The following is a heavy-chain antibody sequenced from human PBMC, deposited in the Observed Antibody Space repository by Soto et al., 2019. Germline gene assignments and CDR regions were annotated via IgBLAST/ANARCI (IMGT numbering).Heavy chain of an antibody. CDR2: INAGNGNT. V-gene: IGHV1-3*01. D-gene: IGHD3-22*01. J-gene: IGHJ4*02. Sequence: ASVKVSCKASGYTFTSYAMHWVRQAPGQRLEWMGWINAGNGNTKYSQKFQDRVTITRDTSASTAYMELSSLRSEDTAVYYCARAPDYYYDSSGLDWGQGTLVTVS. CDR3: ARAPDYYYDSSGLD. CDR1: GYTFTSYA.